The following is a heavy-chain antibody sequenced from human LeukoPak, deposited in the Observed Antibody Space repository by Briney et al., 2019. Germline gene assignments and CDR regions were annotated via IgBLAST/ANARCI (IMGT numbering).Heavy chain of an antibody. D-gene: IGHD3-22*01. CDR3: ARATIQNDSYDY. J-gene: IGHJ4*02. Sequence: SETLSLTCTVSGGSISSYYWSWIRQPPGKGLEWIGYIYYSGSTNYNPSLKSRVTISVDTSKNQFSLKLSSVTAADTAVYYCARATIQNDSYDYWGQGTLVTVSS. CDR1: GGSISSYY. CDR2: IYYSGST. V-gene: IGHV4-59*01.